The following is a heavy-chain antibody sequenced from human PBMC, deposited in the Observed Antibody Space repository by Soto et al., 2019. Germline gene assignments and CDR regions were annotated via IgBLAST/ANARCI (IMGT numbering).Heavy chain of an antibody. J-gene: IGHJ6*02. CDR2: IKSKTDSGTI. CDR3: TTDTKCGHGVCYPYYYGLDV. CDR1: GFTFSRAW. Sequence: GGSLRLSCAASGFTFSRAWMSWVRQAPGKGLEWVGRIKSKTDSGTIDYAAPVKGRFTISRDDSKNTVYLQMNGLKTEDAAVYYCTTDTKCGHGVCYPYYYGLDVWGQGTTVTVYS. V-gene: IGHV3-15*01. D-gene: IGHD2-8*01.